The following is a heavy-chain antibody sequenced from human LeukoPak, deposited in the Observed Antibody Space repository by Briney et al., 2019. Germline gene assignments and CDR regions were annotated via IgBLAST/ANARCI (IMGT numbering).Heavy chain of an antibody. J-gene: IGHJ4*02. CDR1: GVTFRNYW. Sequence: SAGSLRLSCSASGVTFRNYWMTWVRQSPGKGLEWVAIIKHDGSDKYCLDSVKGRFTISRDNAKNSLYLQMSSLRAEDTAVYYCARGGHRQKEFWGQGTLVTVSS. CDR3: ARGGHRQKEF. D-gene: IGHD3-10*01. V-gene: IGHV3-7*01. CDR2: IKHDGSDK.